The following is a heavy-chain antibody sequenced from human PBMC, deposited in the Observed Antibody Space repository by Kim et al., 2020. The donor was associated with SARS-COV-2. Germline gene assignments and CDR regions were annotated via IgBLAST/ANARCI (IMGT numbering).Heavy chain of an antibody. Sequence: TDPQKSQGRATMTRDTSTSTVYMELSSLRSEDTAVYYCAGGVSGTKAMDVWGQGTTVTVSS. V-gene: IGHV1-46*01. J-gene: IGHJ6*02. CDR3: AGGVSGTKAMDV. D-gene: IGHD6-19*01.